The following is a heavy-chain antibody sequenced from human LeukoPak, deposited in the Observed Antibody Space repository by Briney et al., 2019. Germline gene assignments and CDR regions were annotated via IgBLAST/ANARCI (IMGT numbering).Heavy chain of an antibody. Sequence: HPGGSLRLSCAASGFTFNSYGMSWVRQAPGKGLEWVSVITDSTGSTYYADSVKGRFTISRDNSKNTPYLKMNSLRAEDTAVYYCARGTTAMVPNFDYWGQGTLVTVSS. J-gene: IGHJ4*02. CDR3: ARGTTAMVPNFDY. D-gene: IGHD5-18*01. CDR1: GFTFNSYG. CDR2: ITDSTGST. V-gene: IGHV3-23*01.